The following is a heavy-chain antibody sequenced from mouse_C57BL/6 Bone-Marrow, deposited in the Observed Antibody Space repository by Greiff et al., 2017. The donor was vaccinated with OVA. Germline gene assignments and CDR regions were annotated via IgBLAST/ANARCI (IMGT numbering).Heavy chain of an antibody. Sequence: VQLQQSGAELVRPGTSVKVSCKASGYAFTNYLIEWVKQRPGQGLEWIGVINPGSGGTNYNEKFKGKATLTADKSSSTAYMQLSSLTSEDSAVYFCARSGPGDYWGQGTTLTVSS. J-gene: IGHJ2*01. CDR3: ARSGPGDY. V-gene: IGHV1-54*01. CDR2: INPGSGGT. CDR1: GYAFTNYL.